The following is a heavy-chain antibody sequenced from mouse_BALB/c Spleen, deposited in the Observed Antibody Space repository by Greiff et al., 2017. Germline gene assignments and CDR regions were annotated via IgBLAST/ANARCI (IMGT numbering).Heavy chain of an antibody. D-gene: IGHD2-1*01. CDR3: ARSYGNYRRAMDY. CDR1: GYSFTSYY. Sequence: VQLQQSGPELMKPGASVKISCKASGYSFTSYYMHWVKQSHGKSLEWIGYIDPFNGGTSYNQKFKGKATLTVDKSSSTAYMHLSSLTSEDSAVYYCARSYGNYRRAMDYWGQGTSVTVSS. V-gene: IGHV1S135*01. J-gene: IGHJ4*01. CDR2: IDPFNGGT.